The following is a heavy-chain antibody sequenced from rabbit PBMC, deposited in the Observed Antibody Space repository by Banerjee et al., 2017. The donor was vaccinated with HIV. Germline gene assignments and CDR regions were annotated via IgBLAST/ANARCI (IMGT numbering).Heavy chain of an antibody. CDR2: IDPVFGIA. CDR1: GFDFSNYG. CDR3: ARDRGSGWDDALDP. Sequence: QEQLVESGGGLVQPGGSLKLSCKASGFDFSNYGVDWVRQAPGKGLEWIGYIDPVFGIAVYASWVNGRFTISSDNAQNTVDLQLNSLTAADTATYFCARDRGSGWDDALDPRVPGTLVTVS. V-gene: IGHV1S47*01. J-gene: IGHJ2*01. D-gene: IGHD4-1*01.